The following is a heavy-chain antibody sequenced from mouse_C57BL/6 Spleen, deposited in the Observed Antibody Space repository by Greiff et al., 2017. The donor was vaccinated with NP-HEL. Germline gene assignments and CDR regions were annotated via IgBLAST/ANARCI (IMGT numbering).Heavy chain of an antibody. CDR1: GYTFTSYW. Sequence: QVQLQQPGAELVRPGSSVKLSCKASGYTFTSYWMHWVKQRPIQGLEWIGNIDPSDSETHYNQKFKDKATLTVDKSSSTAYMQLSSLTSEDSAVYYCARFGYDGDYWYFGVWGTGTTVTVSS. J-gene: IGHJ1*03. CDR2: IDPSDSET. D-gene: IGHD2-2*01. CDR3: ARFGYDGDYWYFGV. V-gene: IGHV1-52*01.